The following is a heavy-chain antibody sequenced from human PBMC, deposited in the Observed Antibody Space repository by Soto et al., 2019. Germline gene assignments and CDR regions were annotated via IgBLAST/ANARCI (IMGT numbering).Heavy chain of an antibody. V-gene: IGHV2-5*02. CDR1: GFSLSTSGVG. Sequence: QITLKESGPTLVKPTQTLTLTCTFSGFSLSTSGVGVGWIRQPPGKALEWLALIYWDDDKRYSPSLSSRLTISKDTSKNQVVLTMTNMDPVDTATYYCIQSRCGGDCLQSYASHYYYGMDVWGQGTTVTVSS. CDR2: IYWDDDK. CDR3: IQSRCGGDCLQSYASHYYYGMDV. J-gene: IGHJ6*02. D-gene: IGHD2-21*02.